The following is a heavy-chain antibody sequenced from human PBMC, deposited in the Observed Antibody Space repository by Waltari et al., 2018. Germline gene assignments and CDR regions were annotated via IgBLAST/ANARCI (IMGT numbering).Heavy chain of an antibody. CDR1: GGTFSRYA. Sequence: QVQLVQPGAEVKKPGSSVKVSCKASGGTFSRYASSWMRQAPGQGLEWVGEVISICGTANYAQKLQGRGKITADEATSTGYMELGRLGAEGTGVYYCAGGAHDDDGGYGVEGWGKAGLGTVCS. V-gene: IGHV1-69*01. D-gene: IGHD4-17*01. CDR2: VISICGTA. CDR3: AGGAHDDDGGYGVEG. J-gene: IGHJ4*02.